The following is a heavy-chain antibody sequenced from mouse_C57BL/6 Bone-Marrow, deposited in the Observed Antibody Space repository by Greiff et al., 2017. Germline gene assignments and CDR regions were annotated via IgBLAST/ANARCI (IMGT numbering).Heavy chain of an antibody. V-gene: IGHV1-82*01. CDR1: GYAFSSSW. D-gene: IGHD1-1*01. CDR3: ARPQIYYYGSSSFAY. J-gene: IGHJ3*01. CDR2: IYPGDGDT. Sequence: QVQLQQSGPELVKPGASVKLSCKASGYAFSSSWMNWVKQRPGKGLEWIGRIYPGDGDTNYNGKFKGKATLTADKSSSTAYMQLSSLTSEDSAVYFCARPQIYYYGSSSFAYWGQGTLVTGSA.